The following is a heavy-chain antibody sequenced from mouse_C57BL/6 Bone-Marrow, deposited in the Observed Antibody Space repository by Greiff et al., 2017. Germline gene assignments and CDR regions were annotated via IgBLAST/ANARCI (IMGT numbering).Heavy chain of an antibody. Sequence: DVKLVESGGDLVKPGGSLKLSCAASGFTFSSYGMSWVRQTPDKRLEWVATISSGGSYTYYPDSVKGRFTFSRDNSKYTQCLQMSSLKSEDTAMYYCARRGVVALDYWGQGTTLTVSS. CDR3: ARRGVVALDY. V-gene: IGHV5-6*02. CDR2: ISSGGSYT. J-gene: IGHJ2*01. CDR1: GFTFSSYG. D-gene: IGHD1-1*01.